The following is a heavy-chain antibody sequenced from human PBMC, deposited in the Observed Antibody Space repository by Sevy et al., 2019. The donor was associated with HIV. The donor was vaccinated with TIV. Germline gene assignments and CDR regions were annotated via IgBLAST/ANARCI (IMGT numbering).Heavy chain of an antibody. D-gene: IGHD2-15*01. Sequence: GGSLRLSCAASGFTFSRYWMSWVRQAPGKGLEWVGFIRTKAYGGTTEYAASVKGRFTISRDDSKSIAYLQMNSLKTEDTAVYYCTREKQWGLYGMDVWGQGTTVTVSS. V-gene: IGHV3-49*04. CDR1: GFTFSRYW. CDR2: IRTKAYGGTT. CDR3: TREKQWGLYGMDV. J-gene: IGHJ6*02.